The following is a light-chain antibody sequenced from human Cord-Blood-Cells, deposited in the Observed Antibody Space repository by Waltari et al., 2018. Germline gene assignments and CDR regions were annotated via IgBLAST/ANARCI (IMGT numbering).Light chain of an antibody. V-gene: IGKV1-5*03. J-gene: IGKJ4*01. Sequence: DIQMTQSPSPLSASVGDRVPITCRASQSISSWLAWYQQKTGKPPKLLIYKASSLESGVPSRFSGSGSGTEFTLTISSLQPDDFATYYCQRYNSYSLTFGGGTKVEIK. CDR2: KAS. CDR1: QSISSW. CDR3: QRYNSYSLT.